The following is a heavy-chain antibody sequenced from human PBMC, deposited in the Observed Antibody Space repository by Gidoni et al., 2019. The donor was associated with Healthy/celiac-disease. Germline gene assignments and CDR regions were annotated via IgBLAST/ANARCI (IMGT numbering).Heavy chain of an antibody. CDR3: AKGIIELRYFDWLLPYDY. CDR2: ISYDGSNK. V-gene: IGHV3-30*18. D-gene: IGHD3-9*01. CDR1: GFNFRSYG. Sequence: QVQLVESGGGVVQPGRSLRLSCAASGFNFRSYGMHWVRQAPGKGLEWVAVISYDGSNKYYADSVKGRFTISRDNSKNTLYLQMNSLRAEDTAVYYCAKGIIELRYFDWLLPYDYWGQGTLVTVSS. J-gene: IGHJ4*02.